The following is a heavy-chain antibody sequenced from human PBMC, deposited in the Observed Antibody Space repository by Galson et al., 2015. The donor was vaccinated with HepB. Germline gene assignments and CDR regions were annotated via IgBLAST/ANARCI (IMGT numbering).Heavy chain of an antibody. CDR2: SDWDDDK. V-gene: IGHV2-70*11. J-gene: IGHJ4*02. Sequence: PALVKPTQTLTLTCTFSGVSLSTSGMCVSWIRQPPGKALEWLARSDWDDDKYYSTSLKTRLTISKDTSKSQVVLTMTNMDPVDTATYYCARIYSGSYRIDYWSQGTLVTVSS. D-gene: IGHD1-26*01. CDR1: GVSLSTSGMC. CDR3: ARIYSGSYRIDY.